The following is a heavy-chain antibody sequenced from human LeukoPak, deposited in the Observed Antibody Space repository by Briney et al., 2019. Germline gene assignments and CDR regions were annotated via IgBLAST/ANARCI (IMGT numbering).Heavy chain of an antibody. V-gene: IGHV3-23*01. D-gene: IGHD5-18*01. CDR1: GFTFSSYA. CDR2: TSGSGGST. J-gene: IGHJ4*02. CDR3: AKSGGYSYGYYFDC. Sequence: GGSLRLSCAASGFTFSSYAMSWVRQAPGKGLEGVSATSGSGGSTYDADSVKGRFTISRDNSKNTLYLQMNSLRAEDTAVYYCAKSGGYSYGYYFDCWGQGILVTVSS.